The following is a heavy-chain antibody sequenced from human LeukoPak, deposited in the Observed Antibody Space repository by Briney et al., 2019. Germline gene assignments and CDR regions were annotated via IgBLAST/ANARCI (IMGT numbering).Heavy chain of an antibody. D-gene: IGHD3-22*01. CDR3: ARDLGQYYDTSDNWFDP. V-gene: IGHV3-74*01. J-gene: IGHJ5*02. CDR2: INRDGINT. CDR1: GFTFSNYW. Sequence: GGSLRLSCAASGFTFSNYWMHWVRQAPGKGLVWVSRINRDGINTSYADSVKGRFTISRDNAKNTLNLQMNSLRAEDTAVYYCARDLGQYYDTSDNWFDPWGQGTLVTVSS.